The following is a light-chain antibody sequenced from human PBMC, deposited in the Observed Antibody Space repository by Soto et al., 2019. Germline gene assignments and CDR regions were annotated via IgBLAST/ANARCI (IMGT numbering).Light chain of an antibody. CDR1: QSVSSSY. CDR2: GAS. V-gene: IGKV3-20*01. CDR3: QQYGSSPPQ. Sequence: EIVLTQSPGTLSLSPGERATLSCRASQSVSSSYLAWYQQKPGQAPRLLIYGASSRATGIPDRFSGSGSGTDFTLTISRLEPEDFAVYYCQQYGSSPPQIGGGTKVEIK. J-gene: IGKJ4*01.